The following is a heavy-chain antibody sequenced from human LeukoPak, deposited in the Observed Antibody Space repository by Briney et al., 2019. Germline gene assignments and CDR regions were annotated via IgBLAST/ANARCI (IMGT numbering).Heavy chain of an antibody. CDR2: IYSGGST. CDR1: GFTVSSNY. J-gene: IGHJ6*02. Sequence: GGSLTLSCAASGFTVSSNYMSWVRQAPGKGLEWVSVIYSGGSTYYADSVKGRFTISRDNSKNTLYLQISSLRAEDTAVYYCARDGPPPFRPRVYQKEKRSRYGMDVWGQGTTVTVSS. CDR3: ARDGPPPFRPRVYQKEKRSRYGMDV. V-gene: IGHV3-66*01. D-gene: IGHD2-2*02.